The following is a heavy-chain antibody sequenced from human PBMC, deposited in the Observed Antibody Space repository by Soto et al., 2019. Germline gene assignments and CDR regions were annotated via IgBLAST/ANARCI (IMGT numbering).Heavy chain of an antibody. CDR1: GFSLSNARMG. Sequence: QVTLKESGPVLVKPTEPLTLTCTVSGFSLSNARMGVSWIRQPPGQALEWLAHIFSNDEKSYSTSLKSRLTISKDTSKSQVVLTMTNMDPGDTATYYCARIEVLTMVRGKNYYMDVWGKGTTVTVSS. D-gene: IGHD3-10*01. CDR2: IFSNDEK. CDR3: ARIEVLTMVRGKNYYMDV. J-gene: IGHJ6*03. V-gene: IGHV2-26*01.